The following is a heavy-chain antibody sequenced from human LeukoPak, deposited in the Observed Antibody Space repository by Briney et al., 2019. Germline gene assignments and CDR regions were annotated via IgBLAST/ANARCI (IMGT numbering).Heavy chain of an antibody. CDR3: AKGGLRGGTYNDDF. V-gene: IGHV3-23*01. Sequence: GGSLRLSCEASGFSFSIYGMSWVRQAPGKGLEWVSGISGSGGNTYYAEALTGRFTVSRDNSKNTPYLQMNSLRAEDTALYYCAKGGLRGGTYNDDFWGQGTLVTVSS. CDR2: ISGSGGNT. CDR1: GFSFSIYG. D-gene: IGHD3-16*01. J-gene: IGHJ4*02.